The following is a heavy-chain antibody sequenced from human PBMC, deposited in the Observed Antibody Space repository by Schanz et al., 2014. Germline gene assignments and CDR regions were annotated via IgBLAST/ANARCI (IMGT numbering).Heavy chain of an antibody. CDR3: VRDAGWAFGDYPGMDV. J-gene: IGHJ6*02. D-gene: IGHD3-10*01. Sequence: QVPLVQSGGEVKKPGASATVSCKASGYTFNNHGISWVRQAPGQGLEWMGWISVYHGHTNYAEKVHGRVTMTTDTSTSAAYMELRSLISDDTAVYYCVRDAGWAFGDYPGMDVWGQGTPVTVSS. V-gene: IGHV1-18*01. CDR2: ISVYHGHT. CDR1: GYTFNNHG.